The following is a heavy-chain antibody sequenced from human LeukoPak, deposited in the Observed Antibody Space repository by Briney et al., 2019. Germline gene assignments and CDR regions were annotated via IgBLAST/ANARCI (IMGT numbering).Heavy chain of an antibody. CDR2: IYTSGST. CDR1: GCSISRCY. D-gene: IGHD2-2*01. J-gene: IGHJ3*02. CDR3: ARGPIVVVPAALGFAFHI. V-gene: IGHV4-4*07. Sequence: SETLSLTCTGSGCSISRCYWSWIRQPAGKGLEWIGRIYTSGSTNYNPSLKSRVTMSVDTSKNQFSLKLSSVTAADTAVYYCARGPIVVVPAALGFAFHIWGQGTMVTVSS.